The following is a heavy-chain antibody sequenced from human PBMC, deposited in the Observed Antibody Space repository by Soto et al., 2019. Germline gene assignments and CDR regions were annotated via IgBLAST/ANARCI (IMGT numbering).Heavy chain of an antibody. J-gene: IGHJ6*02. CDR3: ARLAVYCSGPRCYGYNRMPV. Sequence: SQTLSLSSSVSGGSISSGPYSWGWIRQPTGKGLEWIGTFHYRGRTYYSPSLESRVTISVDTSKNQFSLKVSSVTAADTAVFYCARLAVYCSGPRCYGYNRMPVWAQGTTVTVS. CDR2: FHYRGRT. V-gene: IGHV4-39*01. CDR1: GGSISSGPYS. D-gene: IGHD2-2*01.